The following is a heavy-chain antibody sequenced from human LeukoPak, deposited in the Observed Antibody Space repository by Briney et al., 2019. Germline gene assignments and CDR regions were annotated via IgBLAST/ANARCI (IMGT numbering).Heavy chain of an antibody. CDR3: ARDGYSGYDFYFDY. CDR2: IWFDGSDK. J-gene: IGHJ4*02. D-gene: IGHD5-12*01. Sequence: GGSLRLSWAASGXTFSSYGLHWVRQAPGKGLEWVAVIWFDGSDKYYADSVKGRFTISRDNSKNTLYLQMNNLRAEDTAVYYCARDGYSGYDFYFDYWGQGSLVTVSS. CDR1: GXTFSSYG. V-gene: IGHV3-33*01.